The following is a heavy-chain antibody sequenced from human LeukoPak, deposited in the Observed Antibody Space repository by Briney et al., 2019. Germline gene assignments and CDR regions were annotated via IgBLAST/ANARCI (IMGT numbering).Heavy chain of an antibody. CDR1: GYTFTSYY. Sequence: ASVKVSCKASGYTFTSYYIQWVRQAPGQGLEWMGIINPSGGSTSYAQKFQGRVTMTRDMSTSTVYMELNSLRVEDTAVYYCARVAAAGTGIFVNFYYSMDIWGKGTTVTISS. V-gene: IGHV1-46*01. CDR3: ARVAAAGTGIFVNFYYSMDI. J-gene: IGHJ6*03. CDR2: INPSGGST. D-gene: IGHD6-13*01.